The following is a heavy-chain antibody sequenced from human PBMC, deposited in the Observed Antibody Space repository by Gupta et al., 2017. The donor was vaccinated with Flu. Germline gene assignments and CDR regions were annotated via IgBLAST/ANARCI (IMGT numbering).Heavy chain of an antibody. CDR2: IYTGVST. CDR1: GFSVSTNY. CDR3: VRDSYYYDSSAPN. J-gene: IGHJ4*02. D-gene: IGHD3-22*01. V-gene: IGHV3-66*02. Sequence: EVQLVESGGGLVQSGGSLRLSCADSGFSVSTNYMSWVRQAPGKGLEWVSGIYTGVSTYYADSVKSRFTISRDNSKNMLYLQMTNLRAEDTAVYYCVRDSYYYDSSAPNWGQGTLVTVSS.